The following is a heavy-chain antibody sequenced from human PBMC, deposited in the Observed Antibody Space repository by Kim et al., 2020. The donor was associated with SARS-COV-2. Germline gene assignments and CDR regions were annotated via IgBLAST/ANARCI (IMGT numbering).Heavy chain of an antibody. V-gene: IGHV5-51*01. CDR3: ARQVIAAAGTDWFDP. D-gene: IGHD6-13*01. CDR2: IYPGDSDT. Sequence: GESLKISCKGSGYSFTSYWIGWVRQMPGKGLEWMGIIYPGDSDTRYSPSFQGQVTISADKSISTAYLQWSSLKASDTAMYYCARQVIAAAGTDWFDPWGQGTLVTVSS. CDR1: GYSFTSYW. J-gene: IGHJ5*02.